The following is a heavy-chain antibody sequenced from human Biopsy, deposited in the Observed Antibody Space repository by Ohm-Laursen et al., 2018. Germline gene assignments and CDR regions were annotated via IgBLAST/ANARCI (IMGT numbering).Heavy chain of an antibody. Sequence: GTLSLTCTVSGYIIDSNYYWSWIRQPPGKGLQWIGYVYYTGSTDYNPSLQSRVTISVDTSKNHFSLRLRSVTPADTAIYYCARDRGYYSNRTVPGYFDLWGRGTLVTVSS. CDR1: GYIIDSNYY. CDR3: ARDRGYYSNRTVPGYFDL. J-gene: IGHJ2*01. CDR2: VYYTGST. D-gene: IGHD3-22*01. V-gene: IGHV4-61*03.